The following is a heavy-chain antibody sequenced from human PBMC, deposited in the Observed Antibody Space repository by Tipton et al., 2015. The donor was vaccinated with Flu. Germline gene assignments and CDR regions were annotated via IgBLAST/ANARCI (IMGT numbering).Heavy chain of an antibody. D-gene: IGHD3-3*01. Sequence: LRLFCNVSGGSISRSNYYWRWIRQPPGKGLEWIGSLYYSGMTYYNPSLKSRVSISVDTSKNPFPLKVNCVTAADTAVYYCAGAVYDFWTLHVSYFRPWGQGTLVTVS. CDR2: LYYSGMT. J-gene: IGHJ5*02. CDR1: GGSISRSNYY. CDR3: AGAVYDFWTLHVSYFRP. V-gene: IGHV4-39*06.